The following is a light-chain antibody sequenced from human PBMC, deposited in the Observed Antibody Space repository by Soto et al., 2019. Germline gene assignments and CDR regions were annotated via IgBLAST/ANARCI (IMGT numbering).Light chain of an antibody. CDR1: QSISTY. J-gene: IGKJ1*01. CDR3: QQYNSYSWT. Sequence: DIQMTQSPATLSASVGGRVTITCRASQSISTYLNWYQQKPGKAPKLLIYGASSLQSGVPSRFSGSGSGTEFTLTISSLQPDDFATYYCQQYNSYSWTFGQGTNVDIK. V-gene: IGKV1-5*01. CDR2: GAS.